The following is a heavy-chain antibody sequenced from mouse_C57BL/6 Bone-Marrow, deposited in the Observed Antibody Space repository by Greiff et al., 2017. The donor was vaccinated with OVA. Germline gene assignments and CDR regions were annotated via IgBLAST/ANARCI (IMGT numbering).Heavy chain of an antibody. J-gene: IGHJ1*03. CDR1: GFTFSSYG. V-gene: IGHV5-6*01. CDR3: ARGGYRYFDV. CDR2: ISSGGSYT. Sequence: EVKLMESGGDLVKPGGSLKLSCAASGFTFSSYGMSWVRQTPDKRLAWVATISSGGSYTYYPDSVTGRFTISRDHAKNTLYLQMSSLKSEDTAMDDCARGGYRYFDVWGTGTTGTVSA.